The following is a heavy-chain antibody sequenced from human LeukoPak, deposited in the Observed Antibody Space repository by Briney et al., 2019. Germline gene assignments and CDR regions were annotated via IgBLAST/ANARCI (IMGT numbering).Heavy chain of an antibody. D-gene: IGHD6-6*01. CDR1: GGSFSGYY. V-gene: IGHV4-34*01. J-gene: IGHJ4*02. CDR3: ARVWSSSSVDY. Sequence: PSETLSLTCAVYGGSFSGYYWSWIRQPPGKGLEWIGEINHSGSTNYNPSLKSRVTISVDTSKNQFSLKLSSVTAADTAVYYCARVWSSSSVDYWGQGTLVTVSS. CDR2: INHSGST.